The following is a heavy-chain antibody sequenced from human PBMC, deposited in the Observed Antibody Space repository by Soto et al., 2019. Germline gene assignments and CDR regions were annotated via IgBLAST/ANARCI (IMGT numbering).Heavy chain of an antibody. V-gene: IGHV3-30-3*01. J-gene: IGHJ6*02. Sequence: PGGSLRLSCAASGFTFSNYAIHWVRQTPGKGLEWVSSISYDGNYKYYADSVKCRFTISRDNSKNTLYLQMNSLRTEDTAVYYCARGRVMGGIDLNLYVMDVWGQGTTVTVSS. D-gene: IGHD5-12*01. CDR1: GFTFSNYA. CDR3: ARGRVMGGIDLNLYVMDV. CDR2: ISYDGNYK.